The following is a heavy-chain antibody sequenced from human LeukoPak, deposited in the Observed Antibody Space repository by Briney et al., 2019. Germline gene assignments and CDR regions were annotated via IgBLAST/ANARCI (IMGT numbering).Heavy chain of an antibody. CDR1: GYTFTSYY. Sequence: GASVKVSCKASGYTFTSYYMHWVRQAPGQGLEWMGIINPSGGSTSYAQKFQGRVTMTRGTSTSTVYMELSSLRSEDTAVYYCARASQYGSGSPYYFDYWGQGTLVTVSS. D-gene: IGHD3-10*01. J-gene: IGHJ4*02. V-gene: IGHV1-46*01. CDR3: ARASQYGSGSPYYFDY. CDR2: INPSGGST.